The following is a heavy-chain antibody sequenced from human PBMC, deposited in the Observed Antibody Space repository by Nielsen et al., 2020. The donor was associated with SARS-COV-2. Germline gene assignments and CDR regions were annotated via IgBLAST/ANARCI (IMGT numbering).Heavy chain of an antibody. CDR1: GDSISGYY. CDR2: IYYPGIYRGIT. Sequence: SETLSLTCSVSGDSISGYYWNWIRQPPGKGLEWIGYIYYPGIYRGITNYHPSLNSLVTISLDTSKNQFSLDLTSVTAADTAVYYCARASWLRAQLDYWGQGTLVTVSS. J-gene: IGHJ4*02. D-gene: IGHD5-12*01. V-gene: IGHV4-59*13. CDR3: ARASWLRAQLDY.